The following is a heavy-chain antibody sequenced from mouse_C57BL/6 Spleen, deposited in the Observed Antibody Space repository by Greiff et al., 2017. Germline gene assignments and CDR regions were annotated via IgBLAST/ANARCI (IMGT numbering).Heavy chain of an antibody. V-gene: IGHV1-64*01. CDR1: GYTFTSYW. J-gene: IGHJ1*03. CDR2: IHPNSGSN. CDR3: AREGYYYGSSYWYFDV. D-gene: IGHD1-1*01. Sequence: QVQLKQPGAELVKPGASVKLSCKASGYTFTSYWMHWVKQRPGQGLEWIGMIHPNSGSNNYNEKFKSKATLTVDKSSSTAYMQLSSLTSEDSAVYYCAREGYYYGSSYWYFDVWGTGTTVTVSS.